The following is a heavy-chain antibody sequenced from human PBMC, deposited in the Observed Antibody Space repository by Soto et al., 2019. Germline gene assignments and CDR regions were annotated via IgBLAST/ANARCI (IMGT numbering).Heavy chain of an antibody. D-gene: IGHD6-13*01. CDR3: ATQLAENGIAAAAQLGLDY. Sequence: GESLKISCKGSGYNFTSYWIGCVRQMPGKGLEWMGIIYPGDSDTRYSPSFQGQVTISADKSISTAYLQWSSLKASDTAMYYCATQLAENGIAAAAQLGLDYWGKGGXLTVSS. J-gene: IGHJ4*02. CDR2: IYPGDSDT. V-gene: IGHV5-51*01. CDR1: GYNFTSYW.